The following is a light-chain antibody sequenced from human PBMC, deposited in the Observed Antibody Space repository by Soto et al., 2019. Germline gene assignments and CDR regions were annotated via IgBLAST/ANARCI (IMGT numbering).Light chain of an antibody. J-gene: IGKJ4*01. CDR2: GAS. CDR3: QQYNNWPLT. CDR1: QSVSSD. Sequence: EIVMTQSPATLSVSPGERATLSCRASQSVSSDLAWYQQKPRQAPRLLIYGASTRATGIPARFSGSGSGTEYTLTISSLQSEDFAVYYCQQYNNWPLTFGGGTKVEI. V-gene: IGKV3-15*01.